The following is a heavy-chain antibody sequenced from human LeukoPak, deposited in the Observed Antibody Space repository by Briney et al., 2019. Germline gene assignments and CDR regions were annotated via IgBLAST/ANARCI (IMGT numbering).Heavy chain of an antibody. Sequence: SETLSLTCTVSGGSISSYYWSWIRQPARKGLEWIGRIYTSGSTNYNPSLKSRVTMSVDTSKNQFSLKLSSVTAADTAVYYCASMNGGSGSYSDYYYYYMDVWGKGTTVTISS. CDR2: IYTSGST. J-gene: IGHJ6*03. V-gene: IGHV4-4*07. CDR3: ASMNGGSGSYSDYYYYYMDV. CDR1: GGSISSYY. D-gene: IGHD3-10*01.